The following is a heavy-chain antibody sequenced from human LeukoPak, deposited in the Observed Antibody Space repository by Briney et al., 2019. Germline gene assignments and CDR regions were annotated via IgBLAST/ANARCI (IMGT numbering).Heavy chain of an antibody. Sequence: SETLSLTCTVSGGSISSYYWSWIRQPAGKGLEWTGRIYTSGSTNYNPSLKSRVTMSVDTSKNQSSLKLSSVTAADTAVYYCARDVIIAAVVYFDYWGQGTLVTVSS. V-gene: IGHV4-4*07. CDR3: ARDVIIAAVVYFDY. CDR1: GGSISSYY. D-gene: IGHD6-6*01. CDR2: IYTSGST. J-gene: IGHJ4*02.